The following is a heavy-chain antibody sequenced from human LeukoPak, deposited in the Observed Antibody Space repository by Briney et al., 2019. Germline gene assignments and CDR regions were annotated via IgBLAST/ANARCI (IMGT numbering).Heavy chain of an antibody. CDR3: AKDHDF. CDR1: GFTFSNYG. D-gene: IGHD3-3*01. Sequence: GGSLRLSCAASGFTFSNYGMHWVRQAPGKGLEWVAVIWHDGINKDYADSVKGRFTISRDNSKNTLYLQMNSLRVEGTAVYYCAKDHDFWGQGTLVTVSS. J-gene: IGHJ4*02. V-gene: IGHV3-33*06. CDR2: IWHDGINK.